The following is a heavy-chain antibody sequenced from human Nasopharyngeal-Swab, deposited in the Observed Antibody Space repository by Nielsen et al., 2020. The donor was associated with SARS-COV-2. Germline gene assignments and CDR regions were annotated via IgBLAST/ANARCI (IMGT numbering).Heavy chain of an antibody. CDR1: GGSINSYY. CDR2: IYYSGST. CDR3: ARDGNYDYVWGSLSGDYGMDV. V-gene: IGHV4-59*13. Sequence: SETLSLTCTVSGGSINSYYWTWIRQPPGKGLEWIGYIYYSGSTNYNPSLKSRVTISVDTSKNQFSLKLSSVTAADTAVYYCARDGNYDYVWGSLSGDYGMDVWGQGTTVTISS. D-gene: IGHD3-16*01. J-gene: IGHJ6*02.